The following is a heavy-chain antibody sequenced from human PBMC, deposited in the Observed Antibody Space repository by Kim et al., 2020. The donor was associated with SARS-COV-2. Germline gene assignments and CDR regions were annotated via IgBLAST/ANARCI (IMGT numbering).Heavy chain of an antibody. CDR2: IYHSGNT. J-gene: IGHJ4*02. V-gene: IGHV4-39*01. D-gene: IGHD3-22*01. CDR1: GGSISQSFHY. CDR3: ARLPHDSSGYIDS. Sequence: SGTLSLTCIVSGGSISQSFHYWGWIRQPPGRGLEWIGSIYHSGNTYDSPSLKSRVTMSVDTSKNQFSLKLNSVTAADTAVYFCARLPHDSSGYIDSWGQGTLVTVSA.